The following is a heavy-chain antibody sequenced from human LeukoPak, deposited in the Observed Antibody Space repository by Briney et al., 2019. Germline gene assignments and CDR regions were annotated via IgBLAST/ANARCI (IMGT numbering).Heavy chain of an antibody. J-gene: IGHJ3*02. Sequence: PSETLSLTCTVSGGSISSGGYYWSWIRQHPGKGLEWIGYIYYSGSTYYNPSLKSRVTISVDTSKNQFSLKLSSVTAADTAVYYCASKSYYYDSSGARSAFDIWGQGTMVTVSS. CDR2: IYYSGST. V-gene: IGHV4-31*03. CDR3: ASKSYYYDSSGARSAFDI. CDR1: GGSISSGGYY. D-gene: IGHD3-22*01.